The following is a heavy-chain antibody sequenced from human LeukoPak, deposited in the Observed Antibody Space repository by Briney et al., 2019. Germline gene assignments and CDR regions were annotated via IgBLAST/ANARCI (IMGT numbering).Heavy chain of an antibody. CDR2: ISNSGRNT. Sequence: GGSLTLSCAASGFTFSSYTMSWVRQAPGKGLEWVSTISNSGRNTFYTDSVKGRFTISRDKSKNTLYLQMNSLRAGDTAVYSCARARGYCAADCSRYAFDYWGQGTLVTVSS. D-gene: IGHD2-21*02. J-gene: IGHJ4*02. CDR3: ARARGYCAADCSRYAFDY. V-gene: IGHV3-23*01. CDR1: GFTFSSYT.